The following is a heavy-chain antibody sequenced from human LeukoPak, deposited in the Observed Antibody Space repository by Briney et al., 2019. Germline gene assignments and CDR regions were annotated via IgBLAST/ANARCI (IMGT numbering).Heavy chain of an antibody. CDR1: RFILSNYW. CDR2: IKGDGSTD. CDR3: TRDDNTGRTNS. V-gene: IGHV3-7*01. J-gene: IGHJ5*02. Sequence: PGGSLRRSCAASRFILSNYWMSWVRQAPWKGLEWVANIKGDGSTDHYVDSVEGRFTISRDNAKNSLFLQMNSLKTEDTAVYYCTRDDNTGRTNSWGQGTLVTVSS. D-gene: IGHD1-1*01.